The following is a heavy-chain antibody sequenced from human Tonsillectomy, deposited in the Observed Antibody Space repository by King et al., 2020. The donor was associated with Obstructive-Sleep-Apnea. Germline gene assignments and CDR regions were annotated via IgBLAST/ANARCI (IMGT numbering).Heavy chain of an antibody. J-gene: IGHJ5*02. D-gene: IGHD3-3*01. CDR3: AREYDFWGGYAALGP. Sequence: QVQLVQSGAEVKKPGASVKVSCKASGYTFTSYAMHWVRQAPGQRLEWMGWINAGNGNTKYSQKFQGRVTITRDTSASTAYMELSSLRSEDTAVYYCAREYDFWGGYAALGPWGQGTLVTVSS. CDR1: GYTFTSYA. V-gene: IGHV1-3*01. CDR2: INAGNGNT.